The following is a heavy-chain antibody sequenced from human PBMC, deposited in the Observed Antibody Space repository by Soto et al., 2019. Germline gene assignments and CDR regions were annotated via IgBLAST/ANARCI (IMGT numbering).Heavy chain of an antibody. J-gene: IGHJ4*02. CDR2: INPSGGST. V-gene: IGHV1-46*01. Sequence: GASVKVSCKASGYTFTSYYMHWVRQAPGQGLEWMGIINPSGGSTSYAQKFQGRATMTRDTSTSTVYMELSSLRSEDTAVYYCARVKRGTMIVPGGFDYWGQGTLVTVS. CDR3: ARVKRGTMIVPGGFDY. CDR1: GYTFTSYY. D-gene: IGHD3-22*01.